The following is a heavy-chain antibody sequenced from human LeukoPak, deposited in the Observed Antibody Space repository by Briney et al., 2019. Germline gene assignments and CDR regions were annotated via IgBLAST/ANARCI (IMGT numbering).Heavy chain of an antibody. CDR1: GYTFTGYY. CDR2: INPNSGGT. Sequence: ASVKVSCKASGYTFTGYYMHWVRQAPGQGLEWMGWINPNSGGTNYAQKFQGRVTMTRDTSISTAYMELSRLRSDDTAVYYCARDGAYCSSTSCYSPHNWFDPWGQGTLVTVSS. V-gene: IGHV1-2*02. D-gene: IGHD2-2*01. J-gene: IGHJ5*02. CDR3: ARDGAYCSSTSCYSPHNWFDP.